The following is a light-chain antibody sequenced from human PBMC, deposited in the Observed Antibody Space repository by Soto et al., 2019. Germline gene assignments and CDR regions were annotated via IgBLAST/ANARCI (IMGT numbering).Light chain of an antibody. CDR1: QSVGSN. Sequence: EIVMTQSPATLSVSPGERGTLSCRASQSVGSNLVWYQQKPGQAPRLLIYGASTRATGIPARFSGSGSGTEFTLTISSLQSEDFAVYYCQQYDRELTFAGGTKVDTK. CDR3: QQYDRELT. CDR2: GAS. J-gene: IGKJ4*01. V-gene: IGKV3-15*01.